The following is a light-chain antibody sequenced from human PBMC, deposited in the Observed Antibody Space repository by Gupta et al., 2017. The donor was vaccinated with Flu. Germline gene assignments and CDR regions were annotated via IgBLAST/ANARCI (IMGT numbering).Light chain of an antibody. CDR3: QQCYKRPQS. CDR1: QGISVF. J-gene: IGKJ2*03. Sequence: PTSLSASVGDTLPITCRASQGISVFLNGYRRIPGRVPRLLIKAENDLQRGIPLRLSGSGSAKVFTLTVTGLQPEDSGAYYCQQCYKRPQSFGRGTKLEV. V-gene: IGKV1-39*01. CDR2: AEN.